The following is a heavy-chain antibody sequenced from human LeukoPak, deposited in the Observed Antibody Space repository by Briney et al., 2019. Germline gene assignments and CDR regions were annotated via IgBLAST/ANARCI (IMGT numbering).Heavy chain of an antibody. CDR2: ITSSSSYI. Sequence: PGGSLRLSCAASGFTFSTYSMTWVRQAPGKGLEWVSSITSSSSYIYYADSVKGRFTISRDNAKNSLYLQMNSLRAEDTAVYYCASSYSAAYDYVWGSYHHNWFDPWGQGTLVTVSS. J-gene: IGHJ5*02. CDR3: ASSYSAAYDYVWGSYHHNWFDP. V-gene: IGHV3-21*01. CDR1: GFTFSTYS. D-gene: IGHD3-16*02.